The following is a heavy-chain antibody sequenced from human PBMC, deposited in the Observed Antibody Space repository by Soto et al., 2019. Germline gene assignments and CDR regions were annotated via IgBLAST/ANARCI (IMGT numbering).Heavy chain of an antibody. CDR2: MNPDSGGT. CDR1: GYTFTANY. J-gene: IGHJ4*02. CDR3: ARGRDSGVTDY. Sequence: ASVKVSCKASGYTFTANYIHWVRQAPGQGLEWMGWMNPDSGGTDYAQNFQGRVTMTRDTSISTAYMELNRLRSDDTAIYFCARGRDSGVTDYWGQGTQVTVSS. V-gene: IGHV1-2*02. D-gene: IGHD2-15*01.